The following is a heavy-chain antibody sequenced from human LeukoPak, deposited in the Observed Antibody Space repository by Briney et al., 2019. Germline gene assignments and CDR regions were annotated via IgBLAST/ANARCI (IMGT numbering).Heavy chain of an antibody. V-gene: IGHV3-74*01. CDR2: IKGDGSST. J-gene: IGHJ4*02. D-gene: IGHD3-16*01. CDR1: GFTFSSFW. CDR3: ARGGGGLGY. Sequence: GGSLRLSCAASGFTFSSFWMHWVRQAPGKGLEWVSSIKGDGSSTNYADSVKGRFTISRDNAKNTLYLQMNSLRAEDTAVYYCARGGGGLGYWGQGTLISVSS.